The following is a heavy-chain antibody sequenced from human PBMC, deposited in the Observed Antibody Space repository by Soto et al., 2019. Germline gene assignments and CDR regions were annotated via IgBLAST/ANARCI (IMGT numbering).Heavy chain of an antibody. V-gene: IGHV4-39*01. D-gene: IGHD3-10*01. CDR3: AAGDYSGSGTYYNGWFDS. CDR2: IYYSGST. Sequence: SETLSLTCTVSGGSVSSSIYYWGWIRQPPRKGLEWIGSIYYSGSTYYNPSLKSRVTISLDTSKNQFSLRLNSVTAADAALYYCAAGDYSGSGTYYNGWFDSWGQGALVAVCS. J-gene: IGHJ5*01. CDR1: GGSVSSSIYY.